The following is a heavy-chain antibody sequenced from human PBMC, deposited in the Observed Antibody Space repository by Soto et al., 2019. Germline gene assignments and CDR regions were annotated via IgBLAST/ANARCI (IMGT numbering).Heavy chain of an antibody. CDR2: IKEDGSVK. CDR1: GFTFSSLW. J-gene: IGHJ4*02. Sequence: EVQLLESGGDLVQPGGPRRLSWAAPGFTFSSLWMPWVGQAQGKGLECVANIKEDGSVKYYVDSVKGRFTISRDNAKNSLYLQMVGLRAEDTAVYYCARATRSPDFRGQGTLVTVSS. V-gene: IGHV3-7*05. CDR3: ARATRSPDF.